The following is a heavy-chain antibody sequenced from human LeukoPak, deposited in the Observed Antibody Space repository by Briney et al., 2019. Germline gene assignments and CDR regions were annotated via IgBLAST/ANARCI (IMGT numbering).Heavy chain of an antibody. CDR1: GFTFSSFW. J-gene: IGHJ4*02. CDR3: ARGAGAIDD. D-gene: IGHD3-10*01. Sequence: HPGGSLRLSCAVSGFTFSSFWMTRVRQAPGKGLEWVANIKQDGREKYYVDSVKGRFTISRDNAKNSLYLEMNSLRVEDTAVYHCARGAGAIDDWGQGILVIVSS. V-gene: IGHV3-7*03. CDR2: IKQDGREK.